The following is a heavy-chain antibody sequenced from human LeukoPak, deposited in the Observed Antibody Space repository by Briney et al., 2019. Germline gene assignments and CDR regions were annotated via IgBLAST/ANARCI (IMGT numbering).Heavy chain of an antibody. V-gene: IGHV4-30-2*01. CDR2: IYHSGST. CDR1: DGSISSGGYS. Sequence: SETLSLTCAVSDGSISSGGYSWSWIRQPPGKGLEWIGYIYHSGSTYYNPSLKSRVTISVDRSKNQFSLKLSSVTAADTAVYYCARERYCSGGSCHDAFDIWGQGTMVTVSS. J-gene: IGHJ3*02. CDR3: ARERYCSGGSCHDAFDI. D-gene: IGHD2-15*01.